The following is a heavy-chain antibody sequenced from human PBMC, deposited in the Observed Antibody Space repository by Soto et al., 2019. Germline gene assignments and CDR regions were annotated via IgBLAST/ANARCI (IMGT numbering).Heavy chain of an antibody. D-gene: IGHD6-13*01. J-gene: IGHJ4*02. CDR2: FDPEDGET. CDR3: ATGPGLGEVPAVAGPFDY. Sequence: SVKVSCKVSGYTLTELSMHWVRHATGKGLEWMGGFDPEDGETIYAQKFQGRVTMTEDTSTDTAYMELSSLRSEDTAVYYCATGPGLGEVPAVAGPFDYWGQGTLVTVSS. V-gene: IGHV1-24*01. CDR1: GYTLTELS.